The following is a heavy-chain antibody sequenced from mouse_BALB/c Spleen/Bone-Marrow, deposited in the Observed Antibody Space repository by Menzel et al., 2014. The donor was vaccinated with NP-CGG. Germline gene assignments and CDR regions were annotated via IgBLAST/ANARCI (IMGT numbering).Heavy chain of an antibody. CDR2: INPNNGGT. J-gene: IGHJ3*01. CDR3: ARSDGYSWFAY. CDR1: GYTFTDYN. Sequence: VQLKHSGPELVKPGASVKTPCKASGYTFTDYNMDWVKQSHGKSLEWIGDINPNNGGTIYNQKFKGKATLTVDKSSSTAYMELRSLTSEDTAVYYCARSDGYSWFAYWGQGTLVTVSA. V-gene: IGHV1-18*01. D-gene: IGHD2-3*01.